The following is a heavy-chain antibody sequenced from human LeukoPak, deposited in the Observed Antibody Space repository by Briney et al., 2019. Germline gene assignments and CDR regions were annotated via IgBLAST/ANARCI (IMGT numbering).Heavy chain of an antibody. Sequence: SETLSLTCTVSGDSISGSTYYWAGFASPQGGGLEWIGSFYYRGNTYYNPSLKSRVTISVDTSKNQFSLKLSSVTAADTAVYYCAGGGNDFWSGYYSYYYYGMDVWGQGTTVTVSS. J-gene: IGHJ6*02. D-gene: IGHD3-3*01. CDR3: AGGGNDFWSGYYSYYYYGMDV. CDR2: FYYRGNT. V-gene: IGHV4-39*07. CDR1: GDSISGSTYY.